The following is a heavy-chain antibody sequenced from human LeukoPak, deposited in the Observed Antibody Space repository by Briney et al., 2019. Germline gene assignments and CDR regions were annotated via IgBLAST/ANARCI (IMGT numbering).Heavy chain of an antibody. CDR2: IKQDGSEK. CDR3: ARDQRYCSSSSCPWEPFDY. CDR1: GFTFSSYW. J-gene: IGHJ4*02. Sequence: GGSLRLSCAASGFTFSSYWMSWVRQAPGKGLEWGANIKQDGSEKYYVDSVKGRFTISRDNAKSSLYLQMNSLRAEDTAVYYCARDQRYCSSSSCPWEPFDYWGQGTLVTVSS. D-gene: IGHD2-2*01. V-gene: IGHV3-7*05.